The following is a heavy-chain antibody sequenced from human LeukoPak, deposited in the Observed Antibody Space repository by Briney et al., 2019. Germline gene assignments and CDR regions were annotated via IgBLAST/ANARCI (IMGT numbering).Heavy chain of an antibody. CDR3: ARDLDYGGNSVLDY. Sequence: PGGSLRLSCAASGFTFSNYWMSWVRQAPGKGLEWVATIKEDGGEKDYVDSVKGRFTISRDNAKNSLYLQMNSLRAEDTAVYYCARDLDYGGNSVLDYWGQGTLVTVSS. CDR1: GFTFSNYW. V-gene: IGHV3-7*01. CDR2: IKEDGGEK. D-gene: IGHD4-23*01. J-gene: IGHJ4*02.